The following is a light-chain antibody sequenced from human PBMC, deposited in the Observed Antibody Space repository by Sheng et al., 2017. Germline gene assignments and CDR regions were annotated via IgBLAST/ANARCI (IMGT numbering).Light chain of an antibody. CDR3: QHYNDWRWT. J-gene: IGKJ1*01. V-gene: IGKV3-11*01. CDR1: QGVGSY. Sequence: EIVLTQSPATLSLSPGQRATLSCRASQGVGSYLAWYQQKPGQAPRLLIYAASERATGTPDRFSGGGSGTDFTFTISRLEPDDFAVYYCQHYNDWRWTFGQGTKVEIK. CDR2: AAS.